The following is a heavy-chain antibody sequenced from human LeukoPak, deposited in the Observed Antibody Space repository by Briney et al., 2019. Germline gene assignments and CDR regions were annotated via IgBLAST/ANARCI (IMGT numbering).Heavy chain of an antibody. CDR1: GFSFTSYW. CDR2: IKQDGSEK. Sequence: GGSLRLSCAASGFSFTSYWMSWVRQAPGKGLEWVANIKQDGSEKYYVDSVKGRFTISRDNAKNSLYLQMNSLRAEDTAVYYCARVYDSSDYYLHYYYYYMDVWGKGTTVTISS. J-gene: IGHJ6*03. CDR3: ARVYDSSDYYLHYYYYYMDV. D-gene: IGHD3-22*01. V-gene: IGHV3-7*01.